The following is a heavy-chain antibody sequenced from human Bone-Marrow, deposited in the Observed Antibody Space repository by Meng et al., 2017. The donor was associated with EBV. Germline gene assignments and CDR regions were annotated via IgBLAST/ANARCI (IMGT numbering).Heavy chain of an antibody. D-gene: IGHD4-17*01. CDR2: FYSVTTT. J-gene: IGHJ4*02. CDR3: VRGYDYGDYVDY. Sequence: QLPLQGSGPGLVKPSEDLSLLCTVPGSPITTPNYHWGWNRQPPGKGLEWIGTFYSVTTTFYNPSLRSRLAISVDTSKNQFSLRLTSLTAADTAVYYCVRGYDYGDYVDYWGQGTLVTVSS. CDR1: GSPITTPNYH. V-gene: IGHV4-39*07.